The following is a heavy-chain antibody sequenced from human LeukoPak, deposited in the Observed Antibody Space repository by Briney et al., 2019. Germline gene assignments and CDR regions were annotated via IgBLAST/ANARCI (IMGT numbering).Heavy chain of an antibody. V-gene: IGHV3-20*04. CDR1: GFTFNDYG. CDR2: INWNGGST. Sequence: GGSLRLSCAASGFTFNDYGMSWVRQAPGKGLEWVSGINWNGGSTTYADSVKDRFTISRDNAENSLYLQMNSLRAEDTALYYCARAAGYCTNAVCWTGFDYWGQGTLVTVSS. CDR3: ARAAGYCTNAVCWTGFDY. J-gene: IGHJ4*02. D-gene: IGHD2-8*01.